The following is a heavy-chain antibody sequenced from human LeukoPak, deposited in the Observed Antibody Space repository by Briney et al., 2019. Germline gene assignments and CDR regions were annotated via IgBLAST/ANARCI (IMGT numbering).Heavy chain of an antibody. J-gene: IGHJ4*02. CDR3: AREGSGDSSGYYVGY. Sequence: SETLSLTCAVYGGSFSGYYWSWIRQPPGKGLEWIGEINHSGSTNYNPSLKSRVTISVDTSKNQFSLKLSSVTAADTAVYYCAREGSGDSSGYYVGYWGQGTLVTVSS. CDR1: GGSFSGYY. V-gene: IGHV4-34*01. CDR2: INHSGST. D-gene: IGHD3-22*01.